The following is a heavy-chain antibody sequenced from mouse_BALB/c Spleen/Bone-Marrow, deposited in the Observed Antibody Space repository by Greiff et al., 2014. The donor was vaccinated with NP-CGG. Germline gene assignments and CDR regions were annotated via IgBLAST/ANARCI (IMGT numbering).Heavy chain of an antibody. CDR1: GYTFSSYW. J-gene: IGHJ3*01. V-gene: IGHV1-9*01. CDR3: AREDGNHVGFAY. Sequence: QVQLKESGVELMKPGASVKISCKATGYTFSSYWIEWVKQRPGHGLEWIGEILPGSGSTNYNEKFKGKATFTADTSSNTAYMQLSSLTSEDSAVYYCAREDGNHVGFAYWGQGTLVTVSA. CDR2: ILPGSGST. D-gene: IGHD2-1*01.